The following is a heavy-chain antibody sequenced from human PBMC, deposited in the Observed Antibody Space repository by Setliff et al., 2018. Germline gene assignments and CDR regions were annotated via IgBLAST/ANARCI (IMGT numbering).Heavy chain of an antibody. J-gene: IGHJ6*03. Sequence: KVSCKASGYTFSSYAMGWMRQAPGQRLEWMGWINTHTGNPSYAQDFTGRLVFSLDTSVSTAYLQISSLKAEDSAVYYCARASRFGTTVWKGDYYMDVWGKGTTVTVSS. CDR2: INTHTGNP. V-gene: IGHV7-4-1*02. D-gene: IGHD4-4*01. CDR3: ARASRFGTTVWKGDYYMDV. CDR1: GYTFSSYA.